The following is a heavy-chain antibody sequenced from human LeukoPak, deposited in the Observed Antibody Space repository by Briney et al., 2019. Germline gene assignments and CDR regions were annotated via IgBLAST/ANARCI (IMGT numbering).Heavy chain of an antibody. Sequence: SETLSLTCTVSGGSISTSNYYWGWIRQPPGKGLEWIGEINHSGSTNYNPSLKSRVTISVDTSKNQFSLKLSSVTAADTAVYYCARLRYSSGWFDYWGQGTLVTVSS. CDR2: INHSGST. CDR1: GGSISTSNYY. J-gene: IGHJ4*02. D-gene: IGHD6-19*01. V-gene: IGHV4-39*07. CDR3: ARLRYSSGWFDY.